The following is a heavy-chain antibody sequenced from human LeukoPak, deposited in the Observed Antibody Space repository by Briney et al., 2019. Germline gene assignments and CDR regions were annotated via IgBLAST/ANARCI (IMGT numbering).Heavy chain of an antibody. CDR2: IIPILGIA. D-gene: IGHD3-22*01. CDR1: GGTFSSYA. J-gene: IGHJ4*02. CDR3: ATIAMTRGYFDY. Sequence: GASVKVSCKASGGTFSSYAISWVRQAPGQGLEWMGRIIPILGIANYAQKFQGRVTITADKSTSTAYMELSSLRSEDTAVYYCATIAMTRGYFDYWGQGTLVTVSS. V-gene: IGHV1-69*04.